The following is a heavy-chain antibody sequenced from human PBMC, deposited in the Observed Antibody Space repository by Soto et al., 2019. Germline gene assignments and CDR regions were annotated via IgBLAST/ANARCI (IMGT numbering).Heavy chain of an antibody. CDR3: AREFLEWLFPAYYYYYMDV. CDR1: GFTFSSYW. J-gene: IGHJ6*03. Sequence: PGGSLRLSCXASGFTFSSYWMSWVRQAPGKGLEWVANIKQVGSEKYYVDSVKGRFTISRDNAKNSLYLQMNSLRAEDTAVYYCAREFLEWLFPAYYYYYMDVWGKGTTVTVSS. D-gene: IGHD3-3*01. V-gene: IGHV3-7*01. CDR2: IKQVGSEK.